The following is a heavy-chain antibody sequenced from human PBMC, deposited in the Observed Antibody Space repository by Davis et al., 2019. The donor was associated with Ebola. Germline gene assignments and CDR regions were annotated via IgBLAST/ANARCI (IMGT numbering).Heavy chain of an antibody. V-gene: IGHV3-74*01. J-gene: IGHJ5*02. CDR3: ARGGRWLQNGFDP. CDR1: AFSFSSYW. CDR2: INSDGSST. D-gene: IGHD5-24*01. Sequence: HTGGSLRLSCAASAFSFSSYWMHWVRQAPGKGLVWVSRINSDGSSTSYADSVKGRFTISRDNAKNTLYLQMNSLRAEDTAVYYCARGGRWLQNGFDPWGQGTLVTVSS.